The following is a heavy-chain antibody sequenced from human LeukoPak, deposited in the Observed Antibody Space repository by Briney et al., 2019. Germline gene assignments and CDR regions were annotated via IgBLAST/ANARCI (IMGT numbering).Heavy chain of an antibody. D-gene: IGHD2-21*02. CDR3: AREGSYCVGGDCYSFDF. J-gene: IGHJ4*02. Sequence: ASVKVSCKASGYRFISNYIQWVRQAPGLGPEWMGWMHPGNGNTRYAEKFQGRVTMTRDASINTAYMDLSSLRSDDTAVYYCAREGSYCVGGDCYSFDFWGQGTLITVSS. V-gene: IGHV1-2*02. CDR1: GYRFISNY. CDR2: MHPGNGNT.